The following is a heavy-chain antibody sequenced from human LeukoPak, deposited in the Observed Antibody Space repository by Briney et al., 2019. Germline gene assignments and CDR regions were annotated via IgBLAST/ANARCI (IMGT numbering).Heavy chain of an antibody. V-gene: IGHV1-2*02. Sequence: ASVKVSCKASGYTFTGYYMHWVRQAPGQGLEWMGWINPNSGGTNYAQKFQGRVTMTRDTSISTAYMELSRLRSDDTAVYYCARGPARGSWSNETFDYWGQGTRVTVSS. CDR2: INPNSGGT. CDR1: GYTFTGYY. J-gene: IGHJ4*02. CDR3: ARGPARGSWSNETFDY. D-gene: IGHD2-15*01.